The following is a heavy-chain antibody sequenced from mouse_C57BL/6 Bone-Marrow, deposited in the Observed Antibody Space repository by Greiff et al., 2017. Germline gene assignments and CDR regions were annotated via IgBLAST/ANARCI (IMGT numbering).Heavy chain of an antibody. J-gene: IGHJ3*01. CDR2: INPYNGGT. V-gene: IGHV1-19*01. Sequence: EVQLQQSGPVLVKPGASVKMSCKASGYTFTDYYMNWVKQSHGKSLEWIGVINPYNGGTSYNQKFKGKATLTVDKSSSTAYMELNSLTSEDSAVYYCARGSYYHGSSPAYWGQGTLVTVSA. CDR1: GYTFTDYY. CDR3: ARGSYYHGSSPAY. D-gene: IGHD1-1*01.